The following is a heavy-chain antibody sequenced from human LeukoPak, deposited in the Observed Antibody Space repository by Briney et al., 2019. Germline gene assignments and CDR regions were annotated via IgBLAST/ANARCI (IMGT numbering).Heavy chain of an antibody. Sequence: ASVKVSCKASGYTFTSYGISWVRQASGQGLEWMGWISAYNGNTNYAQKLQGRVTMTTDTSTSTAYMELRSLRSDDTAVYYCARDRGVYCSSTSCYLNAFDIWGQGTMVTVSS. D-gene: IGHD2-2*01. CDR1: GYTFTSYG. CDR2: ISAYNGNT. CDR3: ARDRGVYCSSTSCYLNAFDI. J-gene: IGHJ3*02. V-gene: IGHV1-18*01.